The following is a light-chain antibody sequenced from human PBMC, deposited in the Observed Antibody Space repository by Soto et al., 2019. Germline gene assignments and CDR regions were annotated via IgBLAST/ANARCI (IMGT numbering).Light chain of an antibody. CDR3: QQRHNWPRT. Sequence: EIVLTQSPATLSLSPGEGATLSCRASQSVSKYLAWYQQKPGQAPRLLIYNASNRATGIPVRFSGSGSGTDFTLTISSLEPEDFAVYYCQQRHNWPRTFSQGTKVDIK. V-gene: IGKV3-11*01. J-gene: IGKJ1*01. CDR1: QSVSKY. CDR2: NAS.